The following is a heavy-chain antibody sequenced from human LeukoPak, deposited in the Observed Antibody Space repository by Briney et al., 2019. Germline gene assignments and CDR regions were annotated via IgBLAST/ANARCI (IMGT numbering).Heavy chain of an antibody. Sequence: MTSQTLSLTCTVSGGSISSGSDYWSWIRQPAGKGLEWIGRIYTSGRTNYNPSLKSRVTISVDTSKNQFSLKLSSVTAADTAVYFCARTHYDRLSDYYSGGGPFDYWGQGTQVTVSS. CDR2: IYTSGRT. CDR3: ARTHYDRLSDYYSGGGPFDY. D-gene: IGHD3-9*01. CDR1: GGSISSGSDY. J-gene: IGHJ4*02. V-gene: IGHV4-61*02.